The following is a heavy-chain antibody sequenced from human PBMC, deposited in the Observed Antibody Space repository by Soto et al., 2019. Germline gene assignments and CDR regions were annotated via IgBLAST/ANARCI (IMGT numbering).Heavy chain of an antibody. V-gene: IGHV4-59*01. J-gene: IGHJ4*02. Sequence: QVQLQESGPGLVKPSETLSLTCAVSGDSISSYYCMWIRQPPGKGLESIGYLYYGRSANYNPSLKSRVTLSVDTSTNQCPLTLRSMTAADTAVYYCALRSMAVVPEYWGPGTLVTVSS. D-gene: IGHD3-22*01. CDR2: LYYGRSA. CDR1: GDSISSYY. CDR3: ALRSMAVVPEY.